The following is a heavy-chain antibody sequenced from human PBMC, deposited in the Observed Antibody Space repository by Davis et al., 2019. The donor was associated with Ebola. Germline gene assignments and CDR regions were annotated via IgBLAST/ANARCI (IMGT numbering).Heavy chain of an antibody. V-gene: IGHV3-30*18. CDR2: ISFDGNSK. D-gene: IGHD6-25*01. CDR3: AKDVRREAAALQY. CDR1: GFTFSYYG. J-gene: IGHJ4*02. Sequence: GESLKISCAASGFTFSYYGISWVRQAPGKGLEWVAVISFDGNSKYYQDSVKGRFTISRDNSKNTVFLQMNSLRPEDTAVYYCAKDVRREAAALQYWAQGTLVTVPS.